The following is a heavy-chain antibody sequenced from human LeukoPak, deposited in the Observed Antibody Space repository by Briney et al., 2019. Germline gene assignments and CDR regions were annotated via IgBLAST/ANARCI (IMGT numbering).Heavy chain of an antibody. CDR2: ISGSGGST. J-gene: IGHJ4*02. V-gene: IGHV3-23*01. D-gene: IGHD6-6*01. Sequence: PGGSLRLSCAASGFTFSSYVMSWVRQAPGKGLEWVSAISGSGGSTYYADSVKGRFTISRDNSKNTLYLQMNSLRAEDTAVYYCAKSPQEYSSSSAPPGFDWGQGTLVTVSS. CDR1: GFTFSSYV. CDR3: AKSPQEYSSSSAPPGFD.